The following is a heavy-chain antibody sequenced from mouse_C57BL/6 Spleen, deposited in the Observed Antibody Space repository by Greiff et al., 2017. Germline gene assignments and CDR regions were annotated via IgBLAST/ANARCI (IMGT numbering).Heavy chain of an antibody. J-gene: IGHJ2*01. CDR1: GYTFTSYW. V-gene: IGHV1-52*01. CDR2: IDPSDSET. CDR3: ARRGYGSSWGYFDY. D-gene: IGHD1-1*01. Sequence: VQLQQPGAELVRPGSSVKLSCKASGYTFTSYWMHWVKQRPIQGLEWIGNIDPSDSETHYNQKFKDKATLTVDKSSSTAYMQLSSLTSEDSAVYYCARRGYGSSWGYFDYWGQGTTLTVSS.